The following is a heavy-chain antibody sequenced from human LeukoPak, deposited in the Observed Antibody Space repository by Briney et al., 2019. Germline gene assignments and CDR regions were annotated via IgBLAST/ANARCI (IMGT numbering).Heavy chain of an antibody. D-gene: IGHD6-19*01. CDR1: RYTFTSYY. CDR2: INPSGGST. V-gene: IGHV1-46*01. CDR3: ARVWSGWYDY. Sequence: ASLKVSSKASRYTFTSYYMHWVRQAPGQGREWMGIINPSGGSTSYAQKFQGRVTMTRDTSTSTVYMELSSLRSEDTAVYYCARVWSGWYDYWGQGTLVTVSS. J-gene: IGHJ4*02.